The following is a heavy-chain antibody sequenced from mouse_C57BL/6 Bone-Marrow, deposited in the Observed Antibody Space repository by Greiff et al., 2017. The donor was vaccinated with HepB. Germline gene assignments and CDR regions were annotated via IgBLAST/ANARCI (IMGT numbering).Heavy chain of an antibody. CDR3: ARGYGYDSYYFDY. CDR1: GFTFSDYY. Sequence: EVKVVESGGGLVQPGGSLKLSCAASGFTFSDYYMYWVRQTPEKRLEWVAYISNGGGSTYYPDTVKGRFTISRDNAKNTLYLQMSRLKSEDTAMYYCARGYGYDSYYFDYWGQGTTLTVSS. CDR2: ISNGGGST. J-gene: IGHJ2*01. D-gene: IGHD2-2*01. V-gene: IGHV5-12*01.